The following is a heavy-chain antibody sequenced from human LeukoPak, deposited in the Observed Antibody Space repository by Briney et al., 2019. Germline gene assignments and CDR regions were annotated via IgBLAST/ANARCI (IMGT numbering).Heavy chain of an antibody. Sequence: SETLSLTCTVSGGSISSGSYYWSWIRQPAGKGLEWIGYIYYSGSTNYNPSLESRVTISLDTSKNQFSLNLSSVTAADTAVYYCTRPEKDPYTSFDLWGRGTLVTVSS. V-gene: IGHV4-61*10. J-gene: IGHJ2*01. D-gene: IGHD6-19*01. CDR2: IYYSGST. CDR1: GGSISSGSYY. CDR3: TRPEKDPYTSFDL.